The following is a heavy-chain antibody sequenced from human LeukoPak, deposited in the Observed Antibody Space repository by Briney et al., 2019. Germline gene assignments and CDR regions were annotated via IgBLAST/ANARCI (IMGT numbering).Heavy chain of an antibody. CDR2: IYTSGST. CDR1: GGSISSGTYY. J-gene: IGHJ4*02. CDR3: ARDHRWELALDY. Sequence: SETQSLTCTVSGGSISSGTYYWSWVRQPAGKGLEWIGRIYTSGSTNYNPFLKSRVTISVDTSKNQFSLKLSSVTAADTAVYYCARDHRWELALDYWGQGTLVTVSS. D-gene: IGHD1-26*01. V-gene: IGHV4-61*02.